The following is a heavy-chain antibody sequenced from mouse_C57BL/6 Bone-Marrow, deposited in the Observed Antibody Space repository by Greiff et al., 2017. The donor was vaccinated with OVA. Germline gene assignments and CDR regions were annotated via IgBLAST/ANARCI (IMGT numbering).Heavy chain of an antibody. Sequence: QVHVKQPGAELVKPGASVKLSCKASGYTFTSYWMHWVKQRPGQGLEWIGMIHPNSGSTNYNEKFKSKATLTVDKSSSTAYMQLSSLTSEDSAVYYCARSYYSNYAWFAYWGQGTLVTVSA. CDR3: ARSYYSNYAWFAY. CDR1: GYTFTSYW. J-gene: IGHJ3*01. V-gene: IGHV1-64*01. CDR2: IHPNSGST. D-gene: IGHD2-5*01.